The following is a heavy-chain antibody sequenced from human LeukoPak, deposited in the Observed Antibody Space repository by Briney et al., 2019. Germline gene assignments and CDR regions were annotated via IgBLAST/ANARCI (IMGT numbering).Heavy chain of an antibody. V-gene: IGHV4-59*01. D-gene: IGHD1-1*01. CDR2: VYYSGST. CDR1: GGSLSRYY. Sequence: SEALSLTCTDSGGSLSRYYWSWIRQPPGKGLEWIGYVYYSGSTNYNPSLKSRVTISVDTSKNQFSLKLGSVTAADTAVYYCAKYIRDSGTYNFDYWGQGTLVTVSS. CDR3: AKYIRDSGTYNFDY. J-gene: IGHJ4*02.